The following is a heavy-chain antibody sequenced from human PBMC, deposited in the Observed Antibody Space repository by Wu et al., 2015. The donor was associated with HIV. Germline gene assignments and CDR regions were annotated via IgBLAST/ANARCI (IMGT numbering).Heavy chain of an antibody. V-gene: IGHV1-2*02. CDR2: INPNIGGT. D-gene: IGHD4-17*01. CDR1: GYTFTGYY. CDR3: ARDATPVTTEFDY. J-gene: IGHJ4*02. Sequence: QVQLVQSGAEVKKPGASVKVSCKASGYTFTGYYMHWVRQAPGQGLEWMGWINPNIGGTNYAQKFQGRVTMTRDTSISTAYMELTRLRFDDTAMYYCARDATPVTTEFDYWGQGTLVTVSS.